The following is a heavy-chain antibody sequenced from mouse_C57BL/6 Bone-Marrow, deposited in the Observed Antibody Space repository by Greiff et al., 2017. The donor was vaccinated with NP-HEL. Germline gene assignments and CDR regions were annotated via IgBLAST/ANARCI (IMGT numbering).Heavy chain of an antibody. CDR3: ARSHLYYGSSYWYFDV. Sequence: EVKVVESGGGLVQPGGSLKLSCAASGFTFSDYGMAWVRQAPRQGPEWVAFISNLAYSIYYADTVTGRFTISRENANNTRYLGMSGLRSEDTAMYYCARSHLYYGSSYWYFDVWGTGTTVTVSS. CDR2: ISNLAYSI. V-gene: IGHV5-15*01. CDR1: GFTFSDYG. D-gene: IGHD1-1*01. J-gene: IGHJ1*03.